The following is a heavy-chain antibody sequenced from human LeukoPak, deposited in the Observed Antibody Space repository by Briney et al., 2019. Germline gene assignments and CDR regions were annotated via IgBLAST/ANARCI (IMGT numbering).Heavy chain of an antibody. D-gene: IGHD5-24*01. CDR3: ARGRDGYKYDAFDI. J-gene: IGHJ3*02. CDR2: IYYSGST. Sequence: SETLSLTCTVSGGSISSSSYYWGWIRQPPGKGLEWIGSIYYSGSTYYNPSLKSRVTISVDTSKNQFSLKLSSVTAADTAVYYCARGRDGYKYDAFDIWGQGTMVTVSS. CDR1: GGSISSSSYY. V-gene: IGHV4-39*01.